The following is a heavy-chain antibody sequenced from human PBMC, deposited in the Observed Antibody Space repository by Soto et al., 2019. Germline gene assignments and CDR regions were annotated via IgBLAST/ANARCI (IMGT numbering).Heavy chain of an antibody. V-gene: IGHV1-18*04. Sequence: ASVQVSCKASCYTFTSFGINWVRQAPGQGLEWMGRISVYNDNTNHGQKFQGRVTMTTDKSTGTAYMELRSLRSDDTAVYYCARDRALGGEAFDIWGQGTLVTVS. CDR3: ARDRALGGEAFDI. CDR2: ISVYNDNT. CDR1: CYTFTSFG. J-gene: IGHJ3*02.